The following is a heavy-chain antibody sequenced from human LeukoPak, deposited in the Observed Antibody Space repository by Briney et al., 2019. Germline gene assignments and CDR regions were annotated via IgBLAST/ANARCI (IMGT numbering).Heavy chain of an antibody. CDR1: GFTFSSSY. V-gene: IGHV3-53*01. CDR3: ARDSGFSSYSY. CDR2: IYSGGNT. D-gene: IGHD2-15*01. J-gene: IGHJ4*02. Sequence: GGSLRLSCTASGFTFSSSYMSWVRQAPGKGLEWVSIIYSGGNTYYADSVKGRFTISRDDSKNTLLLQMDSLRAEDTAIYYCARDSGFSSYSYWGQGTLVTVSS.